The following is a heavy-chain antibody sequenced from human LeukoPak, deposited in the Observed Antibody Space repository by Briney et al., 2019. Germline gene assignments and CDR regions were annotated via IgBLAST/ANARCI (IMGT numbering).Heavy chain of an antibody. J-gene: IGHJ6*03. D-gene: IGHD3-16*01. CDR2: INTNTGNP. CDR1: GYTFTSYA. CDR3: ARGGGAYYSYMDV. V-gene: IGHV7-4-1*02. Sequence: ASVKVSCKASGYTFTSYAMNWVRQAPGQGLKWMGWINTNTGNPTYAQGFTGRFVFSLDTSVSTAYLQISSLNAEDTAVYYCARGGGAYYSYMDVWGKGTTVTVSS.